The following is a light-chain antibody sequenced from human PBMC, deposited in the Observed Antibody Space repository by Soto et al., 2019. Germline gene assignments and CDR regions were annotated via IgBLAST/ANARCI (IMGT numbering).Light chain of an antibody. CDR1: QSVSSN. J-gene: IGKJ5*01. CDR3: QQYSNWPT. CDR2: GAS. V-gene: IGKV3-15*01. Sequence: EIVMTQPPATLSVSPGERATLSCRASQSVSSNLAWYKQKFGQAPRLLIYGASTRATGIPARFSGSGSGTEFTLTISSLQSEDFAIYYCQQYSNWPTFGQGTRL.